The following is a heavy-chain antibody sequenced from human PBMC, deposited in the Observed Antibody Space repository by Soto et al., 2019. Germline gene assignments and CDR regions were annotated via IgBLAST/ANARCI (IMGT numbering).Heavy chain of an antibody. Sequence: PSETLSLPCAVYGGSFSGYYWSWIRQPPGKGLEWIGEINHGGSTNYNPSLKSRVTISVDTSKNQFSLKLSSVTAADTAVYYCASSIGMAPYYYYYMDVWGKGTTVT. CDR2: INHGGST. D-gene: IGHD6-13*01. J-gene: IGHJ6*03. V-gene: IGHV4-34*01. CDR1: GGSFSGYY. CDR3: ASSIGMAPYYYYYMDV.